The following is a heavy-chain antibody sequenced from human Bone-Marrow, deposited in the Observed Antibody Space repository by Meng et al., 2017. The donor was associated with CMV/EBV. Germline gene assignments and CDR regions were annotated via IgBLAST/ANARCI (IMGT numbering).Heavy chain of an antibody. CDR1: GGSISSSSYY. Sequence: GESLKISCTVSGGSISSSSYYWGWIRQPPGKGLEWVSVIYSGGSSTYYAGSVKGRFTISRDNSKNTLYVQMNSLRAEDTAVYYCAKSLEWELPGGFDYWGQGTLVTVSS. D-gene: IGHD1-26*01. J-gene: IGHJ4*02. V-gene: IGHV3-23*03. CDR3: AKSLEWELPGGFDY. CDR2: IYSGGSST.